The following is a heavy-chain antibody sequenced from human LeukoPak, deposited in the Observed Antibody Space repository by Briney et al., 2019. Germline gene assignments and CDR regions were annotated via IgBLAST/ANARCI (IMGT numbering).Heavy chain of an antibody. V-gene: IGHV3-7*04. CDR2: IKQDGSEK. CDR1: GFTFSIYW. D-gene: IGHD5-24*01. CDR3: ARGQRWLQN. Sequence: GGSLRLSCAASGFTFSIYWMSWVRQAPGKGLEWVANIKQDGSEKYYVDSVKGRFTISRDNAKNSLYLQMNSLRAEDTAVYYCARGQRWLQNWGQGTLVTVSS. J-gene: IGHJ4*02.